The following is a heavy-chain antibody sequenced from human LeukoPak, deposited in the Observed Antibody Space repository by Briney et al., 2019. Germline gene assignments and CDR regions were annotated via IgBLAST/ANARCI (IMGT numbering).Heavy chain of an antibody. J-gene: IGHJ4*02. CDR2: IYYSGST. CDR1: GGSISSYY. D-gene: IGHD6-19*01. CDR3: ARGPKSVAGYFDY. Sequence: SETLSLTCTVSGGSISSYYWSWIRQPPGKGLEWIGYIYYSGSTNYNPSLKRRVTISADTSKNQFSLKLSSVTAADSAVYYCARGPKSVAGYFDYWGQGTLVTVSS. V-gene: IGHV4-59*01.